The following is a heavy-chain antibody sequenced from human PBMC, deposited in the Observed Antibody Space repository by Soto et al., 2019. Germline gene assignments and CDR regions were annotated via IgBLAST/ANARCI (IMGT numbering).Heavy chain of an antibody. CDR1: GFTFSDYY. D-gene: IGHD6-19*01. V-gene: IGHV3-11*01. Sequence: QVQLVESGGGLVKPGGSLRLSCAASGFTFSDYYMSWIRQAPGKGLEWVSYISSSGSTIYYADSVKGRFTISRDNAKNPLFLQMNSLRAEDTAVYYWGGEGVGGLGSGWYHNYMDVWGKGTTVTVSS. CDR2: ISSSGSTI. J-gene: IGHJ6*03. CDR3: GGEGVGGLGSGWYHNYMDV.